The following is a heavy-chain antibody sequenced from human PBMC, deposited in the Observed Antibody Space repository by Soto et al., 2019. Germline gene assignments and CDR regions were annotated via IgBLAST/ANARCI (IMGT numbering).Heavy chain of an antibody. CDR1: GFTFSSYA. CDR3: AKDPAPLEVRGVVTDY. J-gene: IGHJ4*02. D-gene: IGHD3-10*01. V-gene: IGHV3-23*01. CDR2: ISGSGGST. Sequence: GGSLRLSCAASGFTFSSYAMSWVRQAPGKGLEWVSAISGSGGSTYYADSVKGRFTISRDNSKNTLYLQMNSLRAEDTAVYYCAKDPAPLEVRGVVTDYWGQGTLVTVSA.